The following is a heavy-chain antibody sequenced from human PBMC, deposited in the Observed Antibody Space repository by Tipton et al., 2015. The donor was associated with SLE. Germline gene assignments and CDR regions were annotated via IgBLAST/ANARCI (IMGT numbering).Heavy chain of an antibody. V-gene: IGHV1-2*02. J-gene: IGHJ4*02. CDR2: INPDSGGT. CDR3: ALQGFDY. D-gene: IGHD2-15*01. Sequence: QLVQSGAEVRKPGASVMVSCEASTYTFTDYYMHWLRQAPGQGLEWMGWINPDSGGTNLAQKFQGRVTMTRDTSLSTAYLELSSLTSDDTAIYYCALQGFDYWGQGTLVTVSS. CDR1: TYTFTDYY.